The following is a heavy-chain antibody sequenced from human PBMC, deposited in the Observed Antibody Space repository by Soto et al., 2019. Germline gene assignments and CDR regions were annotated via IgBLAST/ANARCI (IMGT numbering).Heavy chain of an antibody. CDR1: GGTFSSYT. V-gene: IGHV1-69*02. D-gene: IGHD4-4*01. J-gene: IGHJ5*02. Sequence: ASVKVSCKASGGTFSSYTISWVRQAPGQGLEWMGRIIPILGIANYAQKFQGRVTITADKSTSTAYMELSSLRSEDTAVYYCASEPHRDDYSNYVPTVFDPWGQGTLVTVSS. CDR2: IIPILGIA. CDR3: ASEPHRDDYSNYVPTVFDP.